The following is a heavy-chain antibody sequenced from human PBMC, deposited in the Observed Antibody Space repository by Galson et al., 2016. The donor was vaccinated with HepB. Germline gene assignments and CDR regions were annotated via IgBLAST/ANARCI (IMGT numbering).Heavy chain of an antibody. V-gene: IGHV1-18*04. J-gene: IGHJ5*02. D-gene: IGHD6-19*01. CDR2: INAYNVNT. CDR1: GYTFTSYG. CDR3: ARRAVAGTENWFDP. Sequence: SVKVSCKASGYTFTSYGISWVRQVPGQGLEWMGWINAYNVNTNYAQKLQGRVTMTTDTSTSTAYMELRSLTSDDTAMYYCARRAVAGTENWFDPWGQGTLVTVSS.